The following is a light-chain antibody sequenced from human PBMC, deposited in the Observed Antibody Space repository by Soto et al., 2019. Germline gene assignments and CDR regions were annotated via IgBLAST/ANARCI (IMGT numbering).Light chain of an antibody. CDR2: DVS. Sequence: QSVLTQPASVSGSPGQSITISCTGTSSDVGGYNYVSWYQQHPGKAPKLMIYDVSNRPSGVSNRFSGSKSGNTASLTISGLRAEDEADYYCSSYTSSSILVFGTGTKVTVL. CDR3: SSYTSSSILV. V-gene: IGLV2-14*01. CDR1: SSDVGGYNY. J-gene: IGLJ1*01.